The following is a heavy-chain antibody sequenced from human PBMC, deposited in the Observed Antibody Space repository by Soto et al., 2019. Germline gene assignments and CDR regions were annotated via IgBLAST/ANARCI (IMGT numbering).Heavy chain of an antibody. CDR1: GGSISSYY. CDR3: ARTSNRYYYYMDV. V-gene: IGHV4-59*01. CDR2: IYYSGST. D-gene: IGHD4-4*01. J-gene: IGHJ6*03. Sequence: PSETLSLTCTVSGGSISSYYWSWIRQPPGKGLEWIGYIYYSGSTNYNPSLKSRVTISVDTSKNQFSLKLSSVTAADTAVYYCARTSNRYYYYMDVWGKGTTVTVSS.